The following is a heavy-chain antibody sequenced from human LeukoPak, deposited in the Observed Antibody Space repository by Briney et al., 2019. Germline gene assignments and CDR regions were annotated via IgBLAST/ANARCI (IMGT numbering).Heavy chain of an antibody. V-gene: IGHV4-59*01. CDR1: GGSISSYY. D-gene: IGHD2-2*01. J-gene: IGHJ5*02. CDR3: ARGHGYQLLSGFDP. Sequence: SETLSLTCTVSGGSISSYYWSWIRQPPGKGLEWIGYIYYSGSTNYNPSLKSRVTISVDTSKNQFSLKLSSVTAADTAVYYCARGHGYQLLSGFDPWGQGTLVTVSS. CDR2: IYYSGST.